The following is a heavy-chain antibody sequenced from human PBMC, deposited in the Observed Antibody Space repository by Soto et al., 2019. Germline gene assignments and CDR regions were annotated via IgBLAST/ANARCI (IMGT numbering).Heavy chain of an antibody. CDR3: ARGLGGYSCRVLSETFDY. J-gene: IGHJ4*02. V-gene: IGHV4-34*01. Sequence: SETLSLTCAVYGGSFSGYYWSWIRQPPGKGLEWIGEINHSGSTNYNPSLKSRVTISVDTSKNQFSLKLSSVTAADTAVYYCARGLGGYSCRVLSETFDYWGQGTLDTVSS. CDR1: GGSFSGYY. CDR2: INHSGST. D-gene: IGHD6-13*01.